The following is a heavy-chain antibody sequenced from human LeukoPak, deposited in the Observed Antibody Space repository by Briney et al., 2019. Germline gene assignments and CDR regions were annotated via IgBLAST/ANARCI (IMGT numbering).Heavy chain of an antibody. Sequence: ASVKVSCKASGYTFTGYYMHWVRQAPGQGLEWMGWINPNSGGTNYAQKFQGRVTMTTDTSTSTAYMELRRLRSDDTAVYYCARCSDTSCFNWFDPWGQGTLVTASS. CDR3: ARCSDTSCFNWFDP. V-gene: IGHV1-2*02. J-gene: IGHJ5*02. CDR2: INPNSGGT. D-gene: IGHD2-2*01. CDR1: GYTFTGYY.